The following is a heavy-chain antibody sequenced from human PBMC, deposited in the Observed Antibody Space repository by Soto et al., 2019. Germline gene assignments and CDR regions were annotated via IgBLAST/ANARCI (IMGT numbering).Heavy chain of an antibody. V-gene: IGHV4-39*01. J-gene: IGHJ3*02. CDR1: NDSITRRRYY. CDR2: IYYSGST. CDR3: ARLEYTGYDWDVCDM. D-gene: IGHD5-12*01. Sequence: TRSVGNDSITRRRYYQCKNRQPPGKGLEWIGSIYYSGSTYYNPSLKSRVTISVDTSKNQFSLKLSCVNAADPAVYSCARLEYTGYDWDVCDMWGQGTMLTISS.